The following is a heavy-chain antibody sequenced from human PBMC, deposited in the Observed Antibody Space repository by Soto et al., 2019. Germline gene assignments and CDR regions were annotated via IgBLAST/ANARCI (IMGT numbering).Heavy chain of an antibody. J-gene: IGHJ4*02. CDR2: IYYTGNT. V-gene: IGHV4-59*01. CDR1: GGSLSSYS. Sequence: SETLSLTCTVSGGSLSSYSWSWIRQPPGKRLEWIGNIYYTGNTNYNPSLKSRVSISVDTSKNQFSLKLSSVTAADAAVYFCVRVNYYDSSPSLAYWGQGTLVTVSS. D-gene: IGHD3-22*01. CDR3: VRVNYYDSSPSLAY.